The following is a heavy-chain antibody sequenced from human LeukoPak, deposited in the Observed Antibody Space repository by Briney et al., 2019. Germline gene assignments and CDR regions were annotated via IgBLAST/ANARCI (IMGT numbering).Heavy chain of an antibody. D-gene: IGHD3-10*01. V-gene: IGHV4-34*01. CDR1: GGSFSGYY. CDR3: ARASNQYYYGSGSYYYDY. J-gene: IGHJ4*02. Sequence: PSETLSLTCAVYGGSFSGYYWSWIRQPPGKGLEWIGEISHSGSTNYNPSLKSRVTISVDTSKNQFSLKLSSVTAADTAVYYCARASNQYYYGSGSYYYDYWGQGTLVTVSS. CDR2: ISHSGST.